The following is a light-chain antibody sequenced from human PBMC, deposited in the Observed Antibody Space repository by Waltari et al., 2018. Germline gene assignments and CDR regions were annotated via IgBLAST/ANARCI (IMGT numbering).Light chain of an antibody. CDR2: AAT. J-gene: IGKJ1*01. Sequence: DIEMTQSPSSLSASVGDRVTITCRASQSISSYLNWYQQKPGKDTKLLIYAATSLQSVVPSRFSGSGSRTDFTLTISSLQPEDFATCYCQQSYSTPTFGQGTKVEIK. V-gene: IGKV1-39*01. CDR1: QSISSY. CDR3: QQSYSTPT.